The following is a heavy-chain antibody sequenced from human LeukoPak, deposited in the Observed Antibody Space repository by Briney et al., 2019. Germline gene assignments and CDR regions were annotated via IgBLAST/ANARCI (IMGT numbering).Heavy chain of an antibody. CDR2: LNQGGNGK. J-gene: IGHJ3*02. D-gene: IGHD3/OR15-3a*01. V-gene: IGHV3-7*01. Sequence: GGSLRLSCAASGFTFSNYWMSWVRQAPGKGLEWVANLNQGGNGKYYIDSVKGRFTISRDNAKNSLYLQMNSLRAEDTAVYYCARDLPFWTRLPRASAFDIWGQGTMVTVSS. CDR3: ARDLPFWTRLPRASAFDI. CDR1: GFTFSNYW.